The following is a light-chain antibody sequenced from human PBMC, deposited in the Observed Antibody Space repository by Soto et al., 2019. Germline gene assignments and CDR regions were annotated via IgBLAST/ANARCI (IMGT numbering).Light chain of an antibody. J-gene: IGLJ1*01. CDR1: SSDIGSYHL. CDR3: SSYSITTSLYV. CDR2: EGS. Sequence: QSALTQPASVSGSPRQSITISCTGTSSDIGSYHLVSWYQQHPGKAPKLIIYEGSKRPSGVSNRFSGSQSAYTASLTISGLQPEDEADYYCSSYSITTSLYVFGTGTKVTVL. V-gene: IGLV2-14*02.